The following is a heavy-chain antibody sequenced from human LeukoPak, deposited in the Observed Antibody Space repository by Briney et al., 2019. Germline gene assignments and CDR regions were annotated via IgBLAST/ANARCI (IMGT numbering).Heavy chain of an antibody. CDR1: GFTFSIYA. CDR3: AKGRGGSCYSGLDS. Sequence: GVSLGLSCAASGFTFSIYAMSGVPLAPGKGLECVLSICGGGDTTYYADSVKGRFTISRDTSKNTLYLQMDGLRAEDMATYYCAKGRGGSCYSGLDSWGQGTLVTVSS. V-gene: IGHV3-23*01. D-gene: IGHD2-15*01. J-gene: IGHJ4*02. CDR2: ICGGGDTT.